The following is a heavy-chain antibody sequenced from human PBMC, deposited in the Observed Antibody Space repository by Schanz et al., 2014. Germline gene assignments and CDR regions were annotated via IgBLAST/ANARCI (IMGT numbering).Heavy chain of an antibody. Sequence: EVQLLESGGGLVQPGGSLRLSCAASGFTFRNYGMSWVRQAPGQGLEWVSAISGSGGSTYYADSVKGRFTISRDNAENTLYLQMNSLRVEDTAVYYCAMGGYQLHHWGQGTLVIVSS. CDR1: GFTFRNYG. CDR3: AMGGYQLHH. J-gene: IGHJ4*02. D-gene: IGHD1-7*01. CDR2: ISGSGGST. V-gene: IGHV3-23*01.